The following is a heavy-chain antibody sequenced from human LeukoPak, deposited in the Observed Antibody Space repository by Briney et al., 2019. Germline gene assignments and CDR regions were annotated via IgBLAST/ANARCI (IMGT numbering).Heavy chain of an antibody. CDR3: ARIKGGAYTGNFDL. Sequence: GGSLRLSCAASGFTFSSYGMHWVRQAPGKGLEWVAVIWYDGSNKYYADSVKGRFTISRDNSKNTLYLQMNSLRAEDTAVYYCARIKGGAYTGNFDLWGRGTLVTVSS. V-gene: IGHV3-33*01. CDR2: IWYDGSNK. D-gene: IGHD2-21*01. J-gene: IGHJ2*01. CDR1: GFTFSSYG.